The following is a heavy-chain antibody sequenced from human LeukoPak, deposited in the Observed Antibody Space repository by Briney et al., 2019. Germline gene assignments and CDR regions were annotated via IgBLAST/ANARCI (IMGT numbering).Heavy chain of an antibody. V-gene: IGHV4-59*01. D-gene: IGHD3-16*01. J-gene: IGHJ6*02. CDR1: GGSISSYY. Sequence: SETLSLTCTVSGGSISSYYWSWIRQPPGKGLEWIGYIYYSGSTNYNPSLKSRVTISVDTSKNQFSLKLSSVTAADTAVYYCARRGGNRGGVDYYYGMDVWGQGTTVTVSS. CDR3: ARRGGNRGGVDYYYGMDV. CDR2: IYYSGST.